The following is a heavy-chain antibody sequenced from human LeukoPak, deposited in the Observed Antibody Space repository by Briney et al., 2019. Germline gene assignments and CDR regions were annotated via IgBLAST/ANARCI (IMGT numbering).Heavy chain of an antibody. CDR2: INHSGSP. CDR3: ARAPRRYGTGSTDRYYYYGMDV. D-gene: IGHD3-10*01. CDR1: GGSFSGYY. V-gene: IGHV4-34*01. J-gene: IGHJ6*04. Sequence: SDTLSLTCAVYGGSFSGYYWSWIRHPPGKGLEWIGEINHSGSPNYNPPLKSRVTISVDTSKNQFSLKLSSVTTADTAVYSCARAPRRYGTGSTDRYYYYGMDVWGKGTTVTVSS.